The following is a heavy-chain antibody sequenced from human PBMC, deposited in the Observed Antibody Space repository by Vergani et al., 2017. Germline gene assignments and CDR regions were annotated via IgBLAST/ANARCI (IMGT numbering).Heavy chain of an antibody. CDR2: IYPGGRP. CDR1: NYSISTNYY. D-gene: IGHD2-15*01. Sequence: QVRLQESGPGLVKPSETLSLTCSVSNYSISTNYYWAWIRQPPGKGLEWIGIIYPGGRPYYSPSLRSRVTLSVDTSKNQVSLTLNSVTAADTAVYFCARYGIGYADRPLVYWGQGILVAVSS. J-gene: IGHJ4*01. V-gene: IGHV4-38-2*01. CDR3: ARYGIGYADRPLVY.